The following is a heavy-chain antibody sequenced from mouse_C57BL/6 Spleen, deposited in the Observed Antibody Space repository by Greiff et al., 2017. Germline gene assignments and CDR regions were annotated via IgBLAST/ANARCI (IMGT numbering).Heavy chain of an antibody. V-gene: IGHV5-17*01. CDR3: ARPYYSNDEDAMDY. CDR1: GFTFSAYG. Sequence: EVMLLESGGGLVKPGGSLKLSCAASGFTFSAYGMHWVRQAPGKGLEWVAYISSGSSTLYYADTVKGRFTISRDNAKNTLFLQITSLRSEDTAMYYCARPYYSNDEDAMDYWGQGTSVTVSS. D-gene: IGHD2-12*01. CDR2: ISSGSSTL. J-gene: IGHJ4*01.